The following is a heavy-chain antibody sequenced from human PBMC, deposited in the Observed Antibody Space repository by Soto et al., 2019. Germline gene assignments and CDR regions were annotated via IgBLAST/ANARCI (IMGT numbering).Heavy chain of an antibody. CDR1: GFTFSSYS. CDR2: ISSSSSTI. D-gene: IGHD3-22*01. V-gene: IGHV3-48*02. Sequence: GGSLRLSCAASGFTFSSYSMNWVRQAPGKGLEWVSYISSSSSTIYYADSVKGRFTISRDNAKNSLYLQMNSLRDEDTAVYYCARDVWLYYYDSSGAFDIWGQGTMVTVSS. J-gene: IGHJ3*02. CDR3: ARDVWLYYYDSSGAFDI.